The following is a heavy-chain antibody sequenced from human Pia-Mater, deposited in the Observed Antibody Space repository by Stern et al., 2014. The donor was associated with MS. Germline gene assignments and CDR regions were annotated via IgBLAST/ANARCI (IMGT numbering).Heavy chain of an antibody. V-gene: IGHV4-4*02. Sequence: VQLVQSGPGLVKPSGTLSLTCTVSGGSISGVNWWTWVRQPPGKGLEWIGEIYYTGHTNYNPSLRSRVVMLVDKSKNQFSLDLRSVTAADTAVYYCARGGGTHSPTYDYWGQGTLVSVSS. CDR2: IYYTGHT. J-gene: IGHJ4*02. D-gene: IGHD3-16*01. CDR3: ARGGGTHSPTYDY. CDR1: GGSISGVNW.